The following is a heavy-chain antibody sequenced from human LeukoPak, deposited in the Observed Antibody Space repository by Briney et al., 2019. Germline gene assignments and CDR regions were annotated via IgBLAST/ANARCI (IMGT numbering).Heavy chain of an antibody. CDR3: ARKEYSSSWYAIDY. Sequence: EGSLRLSCAASGFTFSDYYMSWIRQAPGKGLEWLSYISSSGYTIYYADSVKGRFTISRDNAKNSLYLQMNSLRAEDAAVYYCARKEYSSSWYAIDYWGQGTLVTVSS. V-gene: IGHV3-11*01. J-gene: IGHJ4*02. CDR1: GFTFSDYY. CDR2: ISSSGYTI. D-gene: IGHD6-13*01.